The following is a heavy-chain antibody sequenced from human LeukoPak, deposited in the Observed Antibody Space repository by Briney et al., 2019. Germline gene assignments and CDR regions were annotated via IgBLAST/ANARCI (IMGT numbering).Heavy chain of an antibody. J-gene: IGHJ4*02. CDR2: ISSSSSYI. D-gene: IGHD6-19*01. CDR3: ARELRGGGWYFDY. CDR1: GFTFSSYS. V-gene: IGHV3-21*01. Sequence: GGSLRLSCAASGFTFSSYSMNWVRQAPGKGLVWVSSISSSSSYIYYADSVKGRFTISRDNAKNSLYLQMNSLRAEDTAVYYCARELRGGGWYFDYWGQGTLVTVSS.